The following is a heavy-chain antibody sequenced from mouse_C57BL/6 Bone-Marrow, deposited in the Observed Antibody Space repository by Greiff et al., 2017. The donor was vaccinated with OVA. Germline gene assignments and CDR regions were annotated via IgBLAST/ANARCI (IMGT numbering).Heavy chain of an antibody. Sequence: VQLQQPGAELVMPGASVKLSCKASGYTFTSYWMHWVKQRPGQGLEWIGEIDPSDSYTNYNQKFKGKSTLTVDKSSSTAYMQLSSLTSEDSAVYYCARVTTVVAPYYFDYWGQGTTLTVSS. V-gene: IGHV1-69*01. J-gene: IGHJ2*01. CDR2: IDPSDSYT. D-gene: IGHD1-1*01. CDR3: ARVTTVVAPYYFDY. CDR1: GYTFTSYW.